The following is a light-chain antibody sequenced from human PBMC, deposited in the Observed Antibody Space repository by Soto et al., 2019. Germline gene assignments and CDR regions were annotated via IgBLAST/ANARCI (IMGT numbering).Light chain of an antibody. CDR1: KLGDKY. J-gene: IGLJ2*01. CDR2: QDS. Sequence: YELTQPPSVSVSPGQTASITCSGDKLGDKYACWYQQKPGQSPVLVIYQDSRRPSGIPERFSGSNSRNTATLTISGTQAMDEADYYCQAWDSSTVVFGGGTKLTVL. CDR3: QAWDSSTVV. V-gene: IGLV3-1*01.